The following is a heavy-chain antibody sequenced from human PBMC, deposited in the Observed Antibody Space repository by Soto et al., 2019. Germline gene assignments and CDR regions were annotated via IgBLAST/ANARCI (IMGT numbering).Heavy chain of an antibody. V-gene: IGHV4-59*01. D-gene: IGHD3-16*01. CDR1: AGSLSNYY. J-gene: IGHJ4*02. CDR2: IYHTGST. Sequence: WETLSLTCSVSAGSLSNYYWTWIRQSPGKGLEWIGEIYHTGSTKYNPSLKSRVAISVDMSKNQFSLTLSSVTPADTAVYYCARGGRGSGLYFLYYFDLWGQGTLVTVS. CDR3: ARGGRGSGLYFLYYFDL.